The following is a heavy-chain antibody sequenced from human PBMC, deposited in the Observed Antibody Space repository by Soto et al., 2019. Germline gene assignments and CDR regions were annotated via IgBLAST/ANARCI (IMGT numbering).Heavy chain of an antibody. CDR3: ARTRRRYYYDSSGYYYPHGMDV. Sequence: QVQLQESGPGLVKPSGTLSLTCAVSGGSISSSNWWSWVRQPPGKGLEWIGEIYHSGSTNYNPSLTSRVTISVYKAKNQFSLKLSAVTAADTAVYYCARTRRRYYYDSSGYYYPHGMDVWGQGTTVTVSS. CDR2: IYHSGST. CDR1: GGSISSSNW. J-gene: IGHJ6*02. D-gene: IGHD3-22*01. V-gene: IGHV4-4*02.